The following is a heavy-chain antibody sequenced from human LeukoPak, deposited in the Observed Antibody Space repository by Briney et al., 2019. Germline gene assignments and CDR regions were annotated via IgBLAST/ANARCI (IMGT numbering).Heavy chain of an antibody. CDR2: INAGNGNT. CDR1: GYTFTSYY. CDR3: ARGSRTYDFWSGSLYYYYGMDV. J-gene: IGHJ6*02. Sequence: GASVKVSCKASGYTFTSYYMHWVRQAPGQRLEWMGWINAGNGNTKYSQKFQGRVTITRDTSASTAYMELSSLRSEDTAVYYCARGSRTYDFWSGSLYYYYGMDVWGQGTTVTVSS. D-gene: IGHD3-3*01. V-gene: IGHV1-3*01.